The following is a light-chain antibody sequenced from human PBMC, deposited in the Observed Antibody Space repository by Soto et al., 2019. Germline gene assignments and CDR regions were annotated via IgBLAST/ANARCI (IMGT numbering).Light chain of an antibody. J-gene: IGKJ5*01. CDR3: QQYNNWPPIT. Sequence: EIVITQSPSTLSASPGERATLSCRASQSVSSNLAWYQQKPGQAPRLLIYGASTRATGIPARFSGSGSGTEFTLTISSLQSEDFAVYYCQQYNNWPPITFGQGTRLEIK. CDR2: GAS. CDR1: QSVSSN. V-gene: IGKV3-15*01.